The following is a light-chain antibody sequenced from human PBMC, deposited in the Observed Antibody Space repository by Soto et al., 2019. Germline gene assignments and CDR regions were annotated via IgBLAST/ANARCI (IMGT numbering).Light chain of an antibody. Sequence: QSVLTQPASACGSPGQSVAISCTGTSSDVGGYNYVSWYQQHPGKAPKLMIYEVNKRPSGVPDRLSGSKSGNTASLTVSGLQAEDEADYYCSSYAGSSNVFGTGTKVTVL. CDR2: EVN. CDR1: SSDVGGYNY. CDR3: SSYAGSSNV. J-gene: IGLJ1*01. V-gene: IGLV2-8*01.